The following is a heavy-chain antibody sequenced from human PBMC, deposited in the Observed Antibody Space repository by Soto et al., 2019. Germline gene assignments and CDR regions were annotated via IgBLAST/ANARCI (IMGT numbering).Heavy chain of an antibody. Sequence: GGSLRLSCAASGFTFSSYAISWVRQASGKGLEWVSGISGSGGSTYYADSVKGRFTISRDNSKNTLYLQMNSLRAEDTAVYYCAKFTTYYYDSGGYKAFDIWGQGSMVTVSS. CDR1: GFTFSSYA. CDR3: AKFTTYYYDSGGYKAFDI. J-gene: IGHJ3*02. D-gene: IGHD3-22*01. V-gene: IGHV3-23*01. CDR2: ISGSGGST.